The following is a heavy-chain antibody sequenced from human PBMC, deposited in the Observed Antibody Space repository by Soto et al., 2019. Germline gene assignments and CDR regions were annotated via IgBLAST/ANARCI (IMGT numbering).Heavy chain of an antibody. CDR1: GGSISSGGYS. CDR2: IYHSGST. CDR3: ARGITTVTTFDY. V-gene: IGHV4-30-2*01. J-gene: IGHJ4*02. D-gene: IGHD4-17*01. Sequence: PSETLSLTCAVSGGSISSGGYSCNWIRQPPGKGLEWIGYIYHSGSTYYNPSLKSRVTISVDRSKNQFSLKLGSVTAADTAVHYCARGITTVTTFDYWGQGTLVTVSS.